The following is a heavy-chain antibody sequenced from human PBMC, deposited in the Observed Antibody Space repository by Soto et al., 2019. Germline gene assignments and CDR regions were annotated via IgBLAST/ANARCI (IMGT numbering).Heavy chain of an antibody. CDR2: ISDSGATK. CDR1: GFTFSNCG. V-gene: IGHV3-48*02. D-gene: IGHD2-15*01. J-gene: IGHJ6*02. CDR3: ARCSRNSCYSYGVDV. Sequence: GGSLRLSCAASGFTFSNCGMNWVRQTPGKGLEWVSYISDSGATKHYADSVKGRFTISRDNGKDSLYLQMNSLRDEDTAVYFCARCSRNSCYSYGVDVWGQGATVTVSS.